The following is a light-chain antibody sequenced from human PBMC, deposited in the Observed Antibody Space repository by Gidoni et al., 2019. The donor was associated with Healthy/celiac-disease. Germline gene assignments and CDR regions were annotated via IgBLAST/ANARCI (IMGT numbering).Light chain of an antibody. J-gene: IGKJ5*01. CDR2: DAS. CDR1: QSVSSY. CDR3: QQRSNWPPNT. Sequence: EIVLTQSPATLSLSPGDRATLSCRASQSVSSYLAWSQQKPGQAPRLLIYDASNRATGIPARFSGSGSGTDFTLTISSLEPEDFAVYYCQQRSNWPPNTFGQGTRLEIK. V-gene: IGKV3-11*01.